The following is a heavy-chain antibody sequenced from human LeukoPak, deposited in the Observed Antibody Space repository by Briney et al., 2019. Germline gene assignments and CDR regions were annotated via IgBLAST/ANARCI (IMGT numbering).Heavy chain of an antibody. CDR2: INPNSGGT. D-gene: IGHD2-2*01. CDR3: ARSSKPDY. V-gene: IGHV1-2*02. CDR1: GYTFTGYY. J-gene: IGHJ4*02. Sequence: ASVKLSCKASGYTFTGYYMHWVRQAPGQGLEWMGWINPNSGGTNYSQNFQRRVTMTRDTSISKAYMELSRLSSDDTAVYFCARSSKPDYWGQGTLVTVSS.